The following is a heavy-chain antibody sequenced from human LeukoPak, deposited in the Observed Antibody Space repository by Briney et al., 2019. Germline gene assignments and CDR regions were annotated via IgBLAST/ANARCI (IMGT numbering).Heavy chain of an antibody. CDR1: GFTFSNYA. D-gene: IGHD6-19*01. CDR2: LNGGDETT. Sequence: GGSLRLSCAASGFTFSNYAMNWVRQAPGKGLEWVAGLNGGDETTYYAGTVKGRFTVSRDDSRNTLFLQLNSLRAEDTALYYCAKTRSAWYGEAFDMWGQGTMVTVSS. CDR3: AKTRSAWYGEAFDM. V-gene: IGHV3-23*01. J-gene: IGHJ3*02.